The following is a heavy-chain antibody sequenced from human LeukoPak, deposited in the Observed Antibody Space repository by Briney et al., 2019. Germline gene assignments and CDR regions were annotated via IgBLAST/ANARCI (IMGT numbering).Heavy chain of an antibody. CDR3: ARRVIRRGIAAAGRIRESSYYYYYMDV. D-gene: IGHD6-13*01. V-gene: IGHV4-34*01. Sequence: SEILSLTCAVYGGSFSGYYWSWIRQPPGKGLEWIGEINHSGSTNYNPSLKSRVTVSVDTSKNQFSLKLSSVTAADTAVYYCARRVIRRGIAAAGRIRESSYYYYYMDVWGKGATVTVSS. CDR1: GGSFSGYY. J-gene: IGHJ6*03. CDR2: INHSGST.